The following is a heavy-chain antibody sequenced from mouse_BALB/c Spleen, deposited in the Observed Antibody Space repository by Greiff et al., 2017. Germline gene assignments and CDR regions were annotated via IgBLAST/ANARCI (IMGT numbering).Heavy chain of an antibody. Sequence: EVKLLESGPELVKPGASVKISCKASGYSFTGYFMNWVMQSHGKSLEWIGRINPYNGDTFYNQKFKGKATLTVDKSSSTAHMELRSLASEDSAVYYCARSEDYRYDGPFAYWGQGTLVTVSA. D-gene: IGHD2-14*01. CDR1: GYSFTGYF. CDR2: INPYNGDT. CDR3: ARSEDYRYDGPFAY. J-gene: IGHJ3*01. V-gene: IGHV1-20*02.